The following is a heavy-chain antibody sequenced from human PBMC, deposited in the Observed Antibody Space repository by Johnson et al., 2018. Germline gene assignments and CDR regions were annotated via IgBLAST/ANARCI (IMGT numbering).Heavy chain of an antibody. Sequence: QVQLVQSGGGVVQXGRSXRLXCTASGFSFSSYAMHWVRQAPGKGLEWVALMSNDGNKKNYADSVKGRVVISRDNSKNTFYLQMNSLRGEDTAVYYCAKDGGLYYYDDSIDYTGLFDYWGQGTLVIVSS. CDR3: AKDGGLYYYDDSIDYTGLFDY. V-gene: IGHV3-30*18. D-gene: IGHD3-22*01. CDR2: MSNDGNKK. CDR1: GFSFSSYA. J-gene: IGHJ4*02.